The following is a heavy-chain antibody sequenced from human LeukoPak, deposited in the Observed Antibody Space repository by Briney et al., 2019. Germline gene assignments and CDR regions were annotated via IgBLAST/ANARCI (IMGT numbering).Heavy chain of an antibody. Sequence: GGSLRLSCAASGFTVSSNYMSWARQAPGKGLEWVSVIYSGGGTYYADSVKGRFTISRDNSKNTLYLQMNSLRAEDTAVYYCVRYCSGGSCYSSFDYWGQGTLVTVSS. V-gene: IGHV3-53*01. D-gene: IGHD2-15*01. CDR3: VRYCSGGSCYSSFDY. J-gene: IGHJ4*02. CDR1: GFTVSSNY. CDR2: IYSGGGT.